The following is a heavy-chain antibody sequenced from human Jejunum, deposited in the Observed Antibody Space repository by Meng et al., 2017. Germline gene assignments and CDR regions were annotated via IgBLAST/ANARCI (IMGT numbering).Heavy chain of an antibody. CDR3: ARDAHGDDYFDL. V-gene: IGHV1-2*02. J-gene: IGHJ4*02. CDR1: GYTFTGQY. Sequence: ASVKVSCKASGYTFTGQYMHWVRQAPGQKFEYLGWINPNSGSTSYPRKFQGRVTMTRDTSRSTAYMELTRLTSDDTAVYYCARDAHGDDYFDLWGQGTVVTVSS. CDR2: INPNSGST.